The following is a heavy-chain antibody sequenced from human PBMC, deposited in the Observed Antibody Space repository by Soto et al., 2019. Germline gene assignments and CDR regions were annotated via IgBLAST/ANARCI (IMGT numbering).Heavy chain of an antibody. V-gene: IGHV1-18*01. J-gene: IGHJ4*02. CDR1: GYTFTSYG. CDR3: ARDIVVVVAATGGFDY. Sequence: SVKVSCKASGYTFTSYGISWVRQAPGQGLEWMGWISAYNGNTNYAQKLQGRVTMTTDTSTSTAYMELRSLRSDDTAVYYCARDIVVVVAATGGFDYWGQGTLVTVSS. CDR2: ISAYNGNT. D-gene: IGHD2-15*01.